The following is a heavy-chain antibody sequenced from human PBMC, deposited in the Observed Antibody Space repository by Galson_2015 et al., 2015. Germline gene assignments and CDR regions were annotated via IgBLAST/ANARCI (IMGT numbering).Heavy chain of an antibody. CDR1: GFTFSRYG. D-gene: IGHD2/OR15-2a*01. Sequence: SLRLSCAASGFTFSRYGMRWVRQAPGKGLEWVAVISNDGNDRHYADSVKGRFTISRDNSKSTLYLQMNSLRPEDTAVYYCGRERVPTIRGNIGHWGQGTLVTVSS. CDR3: GRERVPTIRGNIGH. CDR2: ISNDGNDR. V-gene: IGHV3-30*03. J-gene: IGHJ4*02.